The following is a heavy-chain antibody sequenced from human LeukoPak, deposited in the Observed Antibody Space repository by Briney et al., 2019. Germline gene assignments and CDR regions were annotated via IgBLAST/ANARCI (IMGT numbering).Heavy chain of an antibody. J-gene: IGHJ1*01. D-gene: IGHD6-6*01. CDR3: AREAPHPEYSSSSYTGAEYFQH. Sequence: ASVKVSCKASGYTFTSYYMHWVRQAPGQGLEWMGIINPSGGSTSYAQKFQGRVTMTRDTSTSTVYMELSSLRSEDTAVYYCAREAPHPEYSSSSYTGAEYFQHWGQGTLVTVSS. CDR1: GYTFTSYY. V-gene: IGHV1-46*01. CDR2: INPSGGST.